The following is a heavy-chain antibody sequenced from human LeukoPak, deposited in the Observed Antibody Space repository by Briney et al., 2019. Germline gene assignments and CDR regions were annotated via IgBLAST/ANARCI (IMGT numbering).Heavy chain of an antibody. CDR3: ARDGHRMYYYESSDYRFDS. V-gene: IGHV1-8*03. J-gene: IGHJ4*02. Sequence: ASVKVSCKASGYTFTSYDINWVRQATGQGLEWMGWMNPNSGNTGYAQKFQGRVTITRNTSISTAYMELRSLRSDDTAVYFCARDGHRMYYYESSDYRFDSWGQGTLVTVSS. D-gene: IGHD3-22*01. CDR1: GYTFTSYD. CDR2: MNPNSGNT.